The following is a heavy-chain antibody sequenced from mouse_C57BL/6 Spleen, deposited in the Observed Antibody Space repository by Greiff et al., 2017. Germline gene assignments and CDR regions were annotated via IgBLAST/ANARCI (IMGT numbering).Heavy chain of an antibody. Sequence: QLKESGAELVRPGASVKLSCKASGYTFTDYYINWVKQRPGQGLEWIARIYPGSGNTYYNEKFKGKATLTAEKSSSTAYMQLSSLTSEDSAVYFCARRIYYGNYGAMDYWGQGTSVTVSS. D-gene: IGHD2-1*01. V-gene: IGHV1-76*01. CDR2: IYPGSGNT. J-gene: IGHJ4*01. CDR1: GYTFTDYY. CDR3: ARRIYYGNYGAMDY.